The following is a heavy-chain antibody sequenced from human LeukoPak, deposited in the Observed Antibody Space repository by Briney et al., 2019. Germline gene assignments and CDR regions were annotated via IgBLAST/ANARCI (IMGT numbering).Heavy chain of an antibody. D-gene: IGHD1-14*01. J-gene: IGHJ4*02. V-gene: IGHV1-46*01. CDR3: ARQSVRPGASPLFDY. CDR2: INPSGGST. CDR1: GYTFSNYY. Sequence: ASVTVSCKASGYTFSNYYMHWVRQAPGQGLEWMGIINPSGGSTTYAHEFQGRVTVTSDTSTSTGYMELSSLRSEDTAVYYCARQSVRPGASPLFDYWGQGTLVTVSS.